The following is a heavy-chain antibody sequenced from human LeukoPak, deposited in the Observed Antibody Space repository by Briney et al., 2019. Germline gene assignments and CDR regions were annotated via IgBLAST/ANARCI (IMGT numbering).Heavy chain of an antibody. CDR3: ARDLGTRKSIAFAD. V-gene: IGHV3-66*01. J-gene: IGHJ4*02. D-gene: IGHD6-6*01. Sequence: PGGSLRLSCAASGITVRSNYMSWVRQAPGKGLEWVSVIYSGGTTYYADSVKGRFTISRDNSKNTLYLQMNSLRAEDTAVYYCARDLGTRKSIAFADWGQGTLVTVSS. CDR2: IYSGGTT. CDR1: GITVRSNY.